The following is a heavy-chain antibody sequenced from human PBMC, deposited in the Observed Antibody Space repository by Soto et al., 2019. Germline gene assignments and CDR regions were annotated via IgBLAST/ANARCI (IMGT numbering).Heavy chain of an antibody. V-gene: IGHV3-23*01. J-gene: IGHJ6*02. CDR2: ISGSGGST. CDR3: AKDQAEGYYYYYGMDV. CDR1: GFTFSSYA. Sequence: GGSLRLSCAASGFTFSSYAMSWVRQAPGKGLEWVSAISGSGGSTYYADSVKGRFTISRDNSKNTLYLQMNSLRAEDTAVYYCAKDQAEGYYYYYGMDVWGQGTTVTVSS.